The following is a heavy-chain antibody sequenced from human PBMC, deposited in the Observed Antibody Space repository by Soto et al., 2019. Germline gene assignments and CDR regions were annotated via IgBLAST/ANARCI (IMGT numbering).Heavy chain of an antibody. CDR2: LNYGGTT. CDR1: GASMTSSIYY. CDR3: ARQSYFDGAGYYLGWFDP. V-gene: IGHV4-39*01. J-gene: IGHJ5*02. Sequence: PSETLSLTCSVSGASMTSSIYYWAWIRQAPGKGLEWIGSLNYGGTTYHSPSLEGRVTMSVDTSKKEFSLNVISVTAADPAIYYCARQSYFDGAGYYLGWFDPWGQGTLVTVSS. D-gene: IGHD3-22*01.